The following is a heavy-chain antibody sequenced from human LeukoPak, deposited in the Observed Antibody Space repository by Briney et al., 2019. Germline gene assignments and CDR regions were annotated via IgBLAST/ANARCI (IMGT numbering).Heavy chain of an antibody. V-gene: IGHV3-21*01. J-gene: IGHJ4*02. Sequence: GGSLRLSCAASGFTFSSYSMNWVRQAPGQGLEWVSSISSSSSYIYYADSVKGRFTISRDNAKNSLYLQMNSLRAEDSAVYYCARGGVHYYDSSADYWGQGTLVTVSS. CDR1: GFTFSSYS. D-gene: IGHD3-22*01. CDR2: ISSSSSYI. CDR3: ARGGVHYYDSSADY.